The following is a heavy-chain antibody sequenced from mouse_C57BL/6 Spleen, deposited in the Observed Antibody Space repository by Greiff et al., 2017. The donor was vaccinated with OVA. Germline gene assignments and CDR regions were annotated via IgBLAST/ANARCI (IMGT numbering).Heavy chain of an antibody. V-gene: IGHV1-64*01. Sequence: QVHVKQPGAELVKPGASVKLSCKASGYTFTSYWMHWVKQRPGQGLEWIGMIHPNSGSTNYNEKFKSKATLTVDKSSSTAYMQLSSLTSEDSAVYYCSWSSYAMDYWGQGTSVTVSS. D-gene: IGHD1-1*01. CDR1: GYTFTSYW. CDR2: IHPNSGST. CDR3: SWSSYAMDY. J-gene: IGHJ4*01.